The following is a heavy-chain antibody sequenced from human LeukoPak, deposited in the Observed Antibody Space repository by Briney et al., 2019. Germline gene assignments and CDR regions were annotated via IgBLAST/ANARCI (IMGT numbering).Heavy chain of an antibody. CDR2: IYYSGST. J-gene: IGHJ4*02. V-gene: IGHV4-39*01. CDR3: ARLGRDGTTVTTFDY. Sequence: PLETLSLTCTVSGGSISSSSYYWGWIRQPPGKGLEWIGSIYYSGSTYYNPSLKSRVTISVDTSKNQFSLKLSSVTAADTAVYYCARLGRDGTTVTTFDYWGQGTLVTVSS. CDR1: GGSISSSSYY. D-gene: IGHD4-17*01.